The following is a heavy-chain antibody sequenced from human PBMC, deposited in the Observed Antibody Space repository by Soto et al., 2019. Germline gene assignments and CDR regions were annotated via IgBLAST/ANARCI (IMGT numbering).Heavy chain of an antibody. D-gene: IGHD6-19*01. Sequence: GGSLRLSCVASGFTFSNYVMHWVRQAPGKGLEWVAVISYDGNNKYYAASVKGRFTISRDNSKNILYLQMNSLRVEDTAVYYCARGWYRSGGDFDSWGQGTLVTVSS. J-gene: IGHJ4*02. V-gene: IGHV3-30-3*01. CDR1: GFTFSNYV. CDR2: ISYDGNNK. CDR3: ARGWYRSGGDFDS.